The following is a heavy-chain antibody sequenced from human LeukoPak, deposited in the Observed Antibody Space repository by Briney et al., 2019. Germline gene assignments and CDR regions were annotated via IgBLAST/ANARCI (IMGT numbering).Heavy chain of an antibody. V-gene: IGHV1-24*01. D-gene: IGHD2-21*01. J-gene: IGHJ6*04. CDR2: FDAEDGET. Sequence: WMGGFDAEDGETIYAQKFQGRVTLTEDTSTDTAYMKLSSLRSEDTAVYFCATGPLFLKPYGLDVWGNGTTVTVSS. CDR3: ATGPLFLKPYGLDV.